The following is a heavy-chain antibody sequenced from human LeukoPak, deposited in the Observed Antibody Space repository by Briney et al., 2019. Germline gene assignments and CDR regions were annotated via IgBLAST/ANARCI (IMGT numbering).Heavy chain of an antibody. D-gene: IGHD6-13*01. J-gene: IGHJ6*02. CDR2: IYYSGST. CDR3: ARRRLIAAAGRLYYYYGMDV. Sequence: SETLSLTCTVSGGSISSYYWSWIRQPPGKGLEWIGYIYYSGSTNYNPSLKSRVTISVDTSKNQFSLKLSSVTAADTAVYYCARRRLIAAAGRLYYYYGMDVWGQGTTVTVSS. V-gene: IGHV4-59*08. CDR1: GGSISSYY.